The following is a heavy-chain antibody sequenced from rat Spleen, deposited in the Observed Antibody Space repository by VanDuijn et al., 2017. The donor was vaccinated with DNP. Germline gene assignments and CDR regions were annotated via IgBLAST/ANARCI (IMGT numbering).Heavy chain of an antibody. D-gene: IGHD1-6*01. Sequence: EVQLQESGPGLMKPSQSLSLTCSVTGYSITSCCRWTWIRKFPGHKLEWMGYINSAGSTNYNPSLKGRISITSDTSKNQFFLQVNSVTTEDTATYYCARGDILRSFDYWGQGVMVTVSS. CDR1: GYSITSCCR. CDR3: ARGDILRSFDY. V-gene: IGHV3-3*01. CDR2: INSAGST. J-gene: IGHJ2*01.